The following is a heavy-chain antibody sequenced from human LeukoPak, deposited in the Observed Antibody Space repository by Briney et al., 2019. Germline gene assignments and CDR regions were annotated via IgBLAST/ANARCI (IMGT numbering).Heavy chain of an antibody. D-gene: IGHD3-10*01. Sequence: PSETLSLTCTVSGGSISSYYWSWIRQPPGKGLEWIGYTYYSGSTNYNPSLKSRVTISVDTSKNQFSLKLSSVTAADTAVYYCARHGHRPLWFGETDYFDYWGQGTLVTVSS. CDR1: GGSISSYY. V-gene: IGHV4-59*08. CDR2: TYYSGST. J-gene: IGHJ4*02. CDR3: ARHGHRPLWFGETDYFDY.